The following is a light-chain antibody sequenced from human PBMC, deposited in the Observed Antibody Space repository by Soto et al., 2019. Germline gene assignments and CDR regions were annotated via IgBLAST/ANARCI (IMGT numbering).Light chain of an antibody. V-gene: IGKV1-39*01. CDR1: QSISSY. J-gene: IGKJ1*01. Sequence: DIQMTQSPSSLSASVGDRVTITCRASQSISSYLNWYQQKPGKAPKLLIYAASSLQSGVPSRFSGSGSGTDFTLTISSLQPDDFATYYCQQWNSPWTFGQGTKVDIK. CDR3: QQWNSPWT. CDR2: AAS.